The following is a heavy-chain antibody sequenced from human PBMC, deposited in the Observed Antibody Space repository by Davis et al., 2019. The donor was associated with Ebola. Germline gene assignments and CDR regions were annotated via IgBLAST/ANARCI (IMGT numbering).Heavy chain of an antibody. J-gene: IGHJ4*02. V-gene: IGHV3-53*04. CDR2: IYSGGST. CDR1: GFTVSSNY. Sequence: GESLKISCAASGFTVSSNYMSWDRQAPGKGLEWVSVIYSGGSTYYADSVKGRFTISRHNSKNTLYLQMNSLRAEDTAVYYCARGYYYDSSDYWGQGTLVTVSS. CDR3: ARGYYYDSSDY. D-gene: IGHD3-22*01.